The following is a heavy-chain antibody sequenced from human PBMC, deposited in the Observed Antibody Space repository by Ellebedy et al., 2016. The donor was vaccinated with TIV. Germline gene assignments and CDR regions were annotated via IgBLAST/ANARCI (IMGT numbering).Heavy chain of an antibody. CDR3: ARGGSSGWYSTSPFDY. J-gene: IGHJ4*02. Sequence: SETLSLXCTVSGGSISSYYWSWIRQPPGKGLEWIGYIYYSGSTNYNPSLKSRVTISVDTSKNQFSLKLSSVTAADTAVYYCARGGSSGWYSTSPFDYWGQGTLVTVSS. CDR2: IYYSGST. V-gene: IGHV4-59*01. D-gene: IGHD6-19*01. CDR1: GGSISSYY.